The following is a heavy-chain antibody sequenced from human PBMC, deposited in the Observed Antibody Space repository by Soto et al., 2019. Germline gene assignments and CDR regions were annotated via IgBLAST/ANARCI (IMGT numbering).Heavy chain of an antibody. D-gene: IGHD6-13*01. J-gene: IGHJ5*02. Sequence: QVQLQESGPGLVKPSQTLSLTCTVSGGSISSGDYYWSWIRQHPGKGLEWIGYIYYSGSTYYNPSLKSRVTISVDTSKNQCSLKLSSVTAADTAVYYCARDLPSAGNWFDPWGQGTLVTVSS. CDR2: IYYSGST. CDR1: GGSISSGDYY. V-gene: IGHV4-31*03. CDR3: ARDLPSAGNWFDP.